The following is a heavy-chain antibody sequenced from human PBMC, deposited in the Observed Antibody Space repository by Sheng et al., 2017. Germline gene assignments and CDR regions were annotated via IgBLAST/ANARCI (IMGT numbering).Heavy chain of an antibody. V-gene: IGHV4-39*07. CDR2: THYGGTT. CDR1: GGSITGSYYY. J-gene: IGHJ3*02. D-gene: IGHD5-18*01. Sequence: QLQLQESGPGLVKPSESLSLTCTVSGGSITGSYYYWGWIRLPPGKGLEWIGSTHYGGTTHYNPSLKSRVTVSKDTSKNQFSLELSSVTAADTAVYYCARGSDVYSYGRDVFPIWGQGTVVTVSS. CDR3: ARGSDVYSYGRDVFPI.